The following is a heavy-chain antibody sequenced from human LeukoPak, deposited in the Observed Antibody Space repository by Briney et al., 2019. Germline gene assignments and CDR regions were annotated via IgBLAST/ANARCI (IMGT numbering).Heavy chain of an antibody. CDR3: AREPRGGLCGSLGGLFASYYTYYYMDV. V-gene: IGHV1-46*01. D-gene: IGHD3-16*01. CDR2: INPSDGAT. Sequence: GASVKVSCKASGYTFSKYYIHWVRQAPGQGLEWMAMINPSDGATTYAQRFQGRVTMTRDMSTTTVYMDLRSLRPEDTAVYFCAREPRGGLCGSLGGLFASYYTYYYMDVWGRGTTVTVSS. CDR1: GYTFSKYY. J-gene: IGHJ6*03.